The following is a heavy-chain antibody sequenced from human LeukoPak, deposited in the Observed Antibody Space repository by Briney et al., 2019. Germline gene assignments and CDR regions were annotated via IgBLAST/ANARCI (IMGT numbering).Heavy chain of an antibody. D-gene: IGHD3-22*01. CDR1: GGSFSGYY. Sequence: SETLSLTCAVYGGSFSGYYWSWIRQPPGKGLEWIGEINHSGSTNYNPSLKSRVTMSVDTSKNQFSLKLSSVTAADTAVYYCARDLYYYDSSGAFDIWGQGTMVTVSS. CDR2: INHSGST. J-gene: IGHJ3*02. V-gene: IGHV4-34*01. CDR3: ARDLYYYDSSGAFDI.